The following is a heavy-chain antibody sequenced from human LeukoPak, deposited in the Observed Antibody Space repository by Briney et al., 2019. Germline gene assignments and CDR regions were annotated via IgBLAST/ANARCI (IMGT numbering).Heavy chain of an antibody. CDR3: AKDEDYYGSGSSYFDY. D-gene: IGHD3-10*01. CDR1: GFSFSYYW. Sequence: GGSLRLSCEASGFSFSYYWMHWVRQAPGKGLEWVSAISGSGGSTYYADSVKGRFTISRDNSKNTLYLQMNSLRAEDTAVYYCAKDEDYYGSGSSYFDYWGQGTLVTVSS. CDR2: ISGSGGST. V-gene: IGHV3-23*01. J-gene: IGHJ4*02.